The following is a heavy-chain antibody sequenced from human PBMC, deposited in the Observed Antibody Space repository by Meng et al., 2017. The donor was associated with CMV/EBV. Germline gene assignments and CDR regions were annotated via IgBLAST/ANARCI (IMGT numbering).Heavy chain of an antibody. D-gene: IGHD4-17*01. CDR3: ARAYDYGDYDSCYFDY. CDR1: GFTFSSYW. J-gene: IGHJ4*02. V-gene: IGHV3-7*03. CDR2: IKQDGSEK. Sequence: GGSLRLSCAASGFTFSSYWMSWVRQAPGKGLEWVANIKQDGSEKYYVDSVKGRFTISRDNAKNSLYLQMNSLRAEDTALYYCARAYDYGDYDSCYFDYWGQGTLVTVSS.